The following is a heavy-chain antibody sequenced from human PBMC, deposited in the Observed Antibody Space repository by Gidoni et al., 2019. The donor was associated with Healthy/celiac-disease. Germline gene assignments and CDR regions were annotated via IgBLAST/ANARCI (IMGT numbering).Heavy chain of an antibody. CDR3: TTDHNVGGHNCCDP. J-gene: IGHJ5*02. D-gene: IGHD2-15*01. Sequence: GRIKSKTDSGTTDYAAPVKGRFTISRDDSKNTLYLQMNSLRTEDTAVYYCTTDHNVGGHNCCDPWGQGTLVTVSS. CDR2: IKSKTDSGTT. V-gene: IGHV3-15*01.